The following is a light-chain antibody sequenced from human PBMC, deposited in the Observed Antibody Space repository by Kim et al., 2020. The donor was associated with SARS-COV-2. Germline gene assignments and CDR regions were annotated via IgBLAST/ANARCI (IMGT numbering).Light chain of an antibody. CDR1: SSNIGAGYD. Sequence: APGQRVTISCTGSSSNIGAGYDVHWYQQIPGTALKLLIYGDTNRPSGVSDRFSGSKSGTSASLAITGLQAEDEADYYCQSYDRTVVFGGGTQLTVL. CDR2: GDT. V-gene: IGLV1-40*01. J-gene: IGLJ2*01. CDR3: QSYDRTVV.